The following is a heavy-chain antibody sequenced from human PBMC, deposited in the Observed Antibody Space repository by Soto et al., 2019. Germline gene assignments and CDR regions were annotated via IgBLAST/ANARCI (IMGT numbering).Heavy chain of an antibody. Sequence: GASVKVSCKASGDMFDTYTITWMRQAPGRGLEWVGGIIPRSAKSNYAQKFEGRVTITADESTSTAYMELSSLRSEDTAVYYCAGPGDYYYYYGMGVCGQGTTVTGSS. CDR2: IIPRSAKS. CDR3: AGPGDYYYYYGMGV. V-gene: IGHV1-69*13. CDR1: GDMFDTYT. J-gene: IGHJ6*02.